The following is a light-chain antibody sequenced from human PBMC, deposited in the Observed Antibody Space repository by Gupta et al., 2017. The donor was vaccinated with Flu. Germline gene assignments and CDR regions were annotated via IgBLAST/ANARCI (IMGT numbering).Light chain of an antibody. CDR1: ETVSSH. Sequence: PSSLSASAGDRVTLTCRASETVSSHLTWYQQKPGQAPKLLIYGASSRATGIPSRFSGSESGTEFTLTISSLQSEDFAIYYCQQYNDWPWTFGQGTKVELK. J-gene: IGKJ1*01. CDR2: GAS. V-gene: IGKV3-15*01. CDR3: QQYNDWPWT.